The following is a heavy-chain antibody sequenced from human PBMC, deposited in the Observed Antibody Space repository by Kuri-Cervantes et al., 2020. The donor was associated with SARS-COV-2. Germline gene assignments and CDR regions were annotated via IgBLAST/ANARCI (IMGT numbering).Heavy chain of an antibody. V-gene: IGHV1-8*02. J-gene: IGHJ4*01. CDR1: GYTFTSYD. D-gene: IGHD6-6*01. CDR2: MNPNSGNT. CDR3: AKYRYSNSGFDY. Sequence: ASVKVSCKASGYTFTSYDINWVRQATGQGLEWMGWMNPNSGNTGYAQRFQGRVTMTRNTSISTAYMELSSLRFDDTAVYYCAKYRYSNSGFDYWGQGTLVTVSS.